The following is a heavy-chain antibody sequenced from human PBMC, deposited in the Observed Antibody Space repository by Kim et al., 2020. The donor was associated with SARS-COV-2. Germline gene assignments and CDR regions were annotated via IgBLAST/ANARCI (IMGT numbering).Heavy chain of an antibody. D-gene: IGHD3-3*01. CDR1: GGTFSSYT. CDR3: ATADYDFWSGYWVSNLSWFDP. CDR2: IIPIFGTA. J-gene: IGHJ5*02. V-gene: IGHV1-69*13. Sequence: SVKVSCKASGGTFSSYTISWVRQAPGQGLEWMGGIIPIFGTANYAQKFQGRVTITADESTSTAYMELSSLRSEDTAVYYCATADYDFWSGYWVSNLSWFDPWGQGTLVTVSS.